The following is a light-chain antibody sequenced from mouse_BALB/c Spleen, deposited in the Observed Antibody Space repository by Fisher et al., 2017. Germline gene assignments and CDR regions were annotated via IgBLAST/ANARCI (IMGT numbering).Light chain of an antibody. CDR1: SSVSY. Sequence: IVLTQSPAIMSASPGEKVTMTCSASSSVSYMHWFQQKPGTSPKLWIYSTSNLASGVPARFSGSGSGTSYSLTISRMEAEDAATYYCQQRSSYPITFGSGTKLEIK. V-gene: IGKV4-57*01. J-gene: IGKJ4*01. CDR3: QQRSSYPIT. CDR2: STS.